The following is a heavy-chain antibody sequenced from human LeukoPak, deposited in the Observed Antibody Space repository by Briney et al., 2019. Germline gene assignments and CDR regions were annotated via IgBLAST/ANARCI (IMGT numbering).Heavy chain of an antibody. V-gene: IGHV3-64D*09. Sequence: PGGSLRLSCSASGFTFSSYAIHWVRQAPGKGLEYVSGISSNGGNTYNANSLKGRITISRDNSKNTVDLQMSSLRTEDTAVYYCVKRTGLYFDYLGQGTLVTVSS. CDR3: VKRTGLYFDY. J-gene: IGHJ4*02. D-gene: IGHD7-27*01. CDR2: ISSNGGNT. CDR1: GFTFSSYA.